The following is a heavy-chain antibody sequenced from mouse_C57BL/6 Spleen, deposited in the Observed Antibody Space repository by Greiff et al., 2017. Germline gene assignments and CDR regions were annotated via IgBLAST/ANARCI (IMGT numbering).Heavy chain of an antibody. D-gene: IGHD1-1*01. CDR1: GFSLTSYG. J-gene: IGHJ3*01. V-gene: IGHV2-5*01. CDR2: IWRGGST. CDR3: AKNYYGSEPFSFAY. Sequence: VKLKQSGPGLVQPSQSLSITCTVSGFSLTSYGVHWVRQSPGKGLEWLGVIWRGGSTDYNAAFMSRLSITKDNSKSRVFFKMNSLQADDTAIYYCAKNYYGSEPFSFAYWGQGTLVTVSA.